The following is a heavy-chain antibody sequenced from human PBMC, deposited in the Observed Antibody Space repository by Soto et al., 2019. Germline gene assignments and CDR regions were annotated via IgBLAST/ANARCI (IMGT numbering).Heavy chain of an antibody. Sequence: QVQLVESGGGVVQPGRSLRLSCAASGFTFSSYAMHWVRQAPGKGLEWVAVISYDGSNKYYADSVKGRFTISRDNSKNTMYIGMNTRRAEATAVYYCARGGIAVDGNYHYYGMAVWGQGTTVTVSS. CDR2: ISYDGSNK. CDR1: GFTFSSYA. D-gene: IGHD6-19*01. CDR3: ARGGIAVDGNYHYYGMAV. V-gene: IGHV3-30-3*01. J-gene: IGHJ6*02.